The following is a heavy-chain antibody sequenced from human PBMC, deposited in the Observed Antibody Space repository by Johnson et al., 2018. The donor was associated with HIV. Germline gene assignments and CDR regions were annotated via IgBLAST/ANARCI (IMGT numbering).Heavy chain of an antibody. CDR1: GFTVSSNY. CDR3: AKGRMGASGSYNV. V-gene: IGHV3-66*01. D-gene: IGHD1-26*01. CDR2: IYSGGST. Sequence: VQLVESGGGLVQPGGSLRLSCAASGFTVSSNYMSWVRQAPGKGLEWVSVIYSGGSTYYADSVKGRFAISRDNSNNTLYLQMNSLRAEDTALYYCAKGRMGASGSYNVWGQGTMVTVSS. J-gene: IGHJ3*01.